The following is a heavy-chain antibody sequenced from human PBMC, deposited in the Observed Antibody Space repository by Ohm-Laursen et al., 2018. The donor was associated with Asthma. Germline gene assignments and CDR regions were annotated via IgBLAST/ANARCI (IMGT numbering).Heavy chain of an antibody. CDR1: GGTFSSYA. J-gene: IGHJ3*02. Sequence: ASVKVSCKASGGTFSSYAISWVRQAPGQGLEWMGWINPNSGGTNYAQKFQGWVTMTRDTSISTAYMELSRLRSDDTAVYYCARGFSSGYLTDAFDIWGQGTMVTVSS. CDR3: ARGFSSGYLTDAFDI. D-gene: IGHD3-22*01. V-gene: IGHV1-2*04. CDR2: INPNSGGT.